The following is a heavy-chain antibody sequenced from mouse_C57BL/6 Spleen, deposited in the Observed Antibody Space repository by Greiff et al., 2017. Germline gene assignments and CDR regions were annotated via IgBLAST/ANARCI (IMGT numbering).Heavy chain of an antibody. CDR1: GYTFTSYG. Sequence: QVQLQQSGAELARPGASVKLSCKASGYTFTSYGISWVKQRTGQGLEWIGEIYPRSGNTYYIEKFKGKATLTADKSSSTAYMELRSLTSEDSAVYFCARKEITTVVEDYWGQGTSVTVSS. V-gene: IGHV1-81*01. D-gene: IGHD1-1*01. J-gene: IGHJ4*01. CDR2: IYPRSGNT. CDR3: ARKEITTVVEDY.